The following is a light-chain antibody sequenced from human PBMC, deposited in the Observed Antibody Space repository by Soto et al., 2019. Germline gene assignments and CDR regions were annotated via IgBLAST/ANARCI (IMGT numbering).Light chain of an antibody. CDR2: DAS. Sequence: DIQMTQSPSTLSASVGDRVTITCRASQSISSWLAWYQQKPGKAPKLLIYDASSLESGVPSRFSGSGSGTEFTLTISSLQPDDFATYYCQQYNSYSLRYPFGQGTKLEIK. V-gene: IGKV1-5*01. CDR1: QSISSW. J-gene: IGKJ2*01. CDR3: QQYNSYSLRYP.